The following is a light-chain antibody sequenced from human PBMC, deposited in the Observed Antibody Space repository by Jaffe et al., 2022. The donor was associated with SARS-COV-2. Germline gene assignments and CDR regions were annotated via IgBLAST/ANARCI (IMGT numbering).Light chain of an antibody. J-gene: IGKJ1*01. CDR1: QIVSRW. Sequence: DIQMTQSPSTLSASVGDRVTITCRASQIVSRWLAWYQQKPGTGPKLLIFEASRLESGVPSRFSGSGSGTEFTLTISSLQPDDFATYYCQQYNSYSWTFGQGTKVEIK. CDR2: EAS. CDR3: QQYNSYSWT. V-gene: IGKV1-5*03.